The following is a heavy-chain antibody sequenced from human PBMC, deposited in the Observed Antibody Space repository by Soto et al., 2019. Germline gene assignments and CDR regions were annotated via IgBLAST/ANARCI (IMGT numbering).Heavy chain of an antibody. D-gene: IGHD3-10*01. J-gene: IGHJ4*02. CDR1: GYTFTTYA. CDR2: INTDNDNT. Sequence: QVQLVQSGAEVKKPGASVKVSCKASGYTFTTYAMHWVRQAPGQRLEWMGWINTDNDNTKYSQKFQGRVTITRDTSANTAYLELSSLRSEDTAVYYCARDHGSGSYYYYFDSWGQGTLVTVSS. V-gene: IGHV1-3*04. CDR3: ARDHGSGSYYYYFDS.